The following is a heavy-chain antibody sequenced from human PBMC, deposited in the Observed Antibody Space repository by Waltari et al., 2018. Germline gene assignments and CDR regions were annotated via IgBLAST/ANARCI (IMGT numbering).Heavy chain of an antibody. CDR1: GFTFSSFA. D-gene: IGHD3-10*01. Sequence: EVQLLESGGDLVQPVGSLRLSCAASGFTFSSFAMGWVRQPPGKGREWVWTFGGRNGAMFSADSAKGRFTISRDNSGKVLYLQMSSLRVEDSAIYYCAKGMVNGPKRGHDFWGQVTLVTVLS. J-gene: IGHJ4*02. CDR3: AKGMVNGPKRGHDF. V-gene: IGHV3-23*01. CDR2: FGGRNGAM.